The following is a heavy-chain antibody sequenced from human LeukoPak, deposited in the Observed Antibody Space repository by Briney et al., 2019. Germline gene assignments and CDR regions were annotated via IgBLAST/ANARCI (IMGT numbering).Heavy chain of an antibody. CDR3: ARDAGVSDWHFDL. CDR2: IYSGGST. D-gene: IGHD3-3*01. V-gene: IGHV3-66*01. Sequence: PGGSLRLSCAASGFTVSSNYMSWVRQAPGKGLEWVSVIYSGGSTYYADSVRGRVTISRDNSKNTLYLQLNRLRVEDTAVYYCARDAGVSDWHFDLWGRGTLVTVSS. CDR1: GFTVSSNY. J-gene: IGHJ2*01.